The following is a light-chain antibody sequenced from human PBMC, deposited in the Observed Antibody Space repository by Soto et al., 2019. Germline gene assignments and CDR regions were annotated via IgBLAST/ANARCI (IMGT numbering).Light chain of an antibody. J-gene: IGKJ4*01. CDR3: QPSYSTHPT. V-gene: IGKV1-39*01. CDR1: QSISSY. CDR2: AAS. Sequence: DIQMTQSPSSLSASVGDRVTITCRASQSISSYLNWYQQKPGKAPKLLIYAASSLQSGVPSRFSGSGSGTDFNLTISVLQPEDFATYYGQPSYSTHPTFGGGTKVEIK.